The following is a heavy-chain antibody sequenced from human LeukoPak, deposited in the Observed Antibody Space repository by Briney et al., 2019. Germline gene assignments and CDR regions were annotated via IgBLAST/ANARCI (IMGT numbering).Heavy chain of an antibody. V-gene: IGHV3-33*01. CDR3: AREDYYDTPFDY. J-gene: IGHJ4*02. CDR2: IWYDGSNK. Sequence: GGSLRLSRAASGFTFSSYGMPWVRQAPGKGLEWVAVIWYDGSNKYYADSVKGRFTISRDNSKNTLYLQMNSLRAEDTAVYYCAREDYYDTPFDYWGQGTLVTVSS. D-gene: IGHD3-22*01. CDR1: GFTFSSYG.